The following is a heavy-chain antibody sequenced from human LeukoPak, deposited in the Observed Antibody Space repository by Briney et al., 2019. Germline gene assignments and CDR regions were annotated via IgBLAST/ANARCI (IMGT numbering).Heavy chain of an antibody. J-gene: IGHJ4*02. CDR2: ISTNSRYM. CDR3: AREGPDLFDY. Sequence: GGSLRLSCAASGFTFSSYNMNWVRQAPGKGLEWVSSISTNSRYMYYADSAKGRFTISRDNARNSLYLQMTSLRAEDTALYYCAREGPDLFDYWGQGALVTVSS. V-gene: IGHV3-21*01. D-gene: IGHD1-14*01. CDR1: GFTFSSYN.